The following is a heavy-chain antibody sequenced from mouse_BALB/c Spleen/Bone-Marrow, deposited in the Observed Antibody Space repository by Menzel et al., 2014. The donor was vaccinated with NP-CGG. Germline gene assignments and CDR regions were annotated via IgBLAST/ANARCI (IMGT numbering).Heavy chain of an antibody. CDR3: TPHGSFAF. Sequence: EVKLMESGGGLVQPGGSMKLSCAASGFTFSDAWMDWVPQSPEKGLEWVAEIRTKVDNHATYYAESVKGMFTISRDDTKRSVYLQMNSLSAEDTGIYYCTPHGSFAFWGQGTLATVSA. J-gene: IGHJ3*01. CDR1: GFTFSDAW. V-gene: IGHV6-6*01. D-gene: IGHD2-2*01. CDR2: IRTKVDNHAT.